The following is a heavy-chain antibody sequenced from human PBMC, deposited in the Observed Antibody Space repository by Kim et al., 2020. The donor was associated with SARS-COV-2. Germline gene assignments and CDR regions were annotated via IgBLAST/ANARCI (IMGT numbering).Heavy chain of an antibody. CDR3: ARDTTAMVTPYYYYYYGMDV. CDR1: GFTFSSYS. J-gene: IGHJ6*02. CDR2: ISSSSSYI. D-gene: IGHD5-18*01. V-gene: IGHV3-21*01. Sequence: GGSLRLSCAASGFTFSSYSMNWVRQAPGKGLEWVSSISSSSSYIYYADSVKGRFTISRDNAKNSLYLQMNSLRAEDTAVYYCARDTTAMVTPYYYYYYGMDVWGQGTTVTVSS.